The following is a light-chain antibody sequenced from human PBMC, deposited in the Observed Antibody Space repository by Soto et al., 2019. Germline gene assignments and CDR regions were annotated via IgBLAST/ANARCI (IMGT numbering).Light chain of an antibody. V-gene: IGLV2-14*01. CDR2: EVT. Sequence: QSVLTQPASVSGSPGQSITISGTGTSSDVGAYNYVSWYQHLPGKAPKLMIFEVTTRPSGVSKRFAGSQSGNTASLTISGLQAEEEADYYCSYYTTRSTVVFGGGTQLTFL. J-gene: IGLJ2*01. CDR3: SYYTTRSTVV. CDR1: SSDVGAYNY.